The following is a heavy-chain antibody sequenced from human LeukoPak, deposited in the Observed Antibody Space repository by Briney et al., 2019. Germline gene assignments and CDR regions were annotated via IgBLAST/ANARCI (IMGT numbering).Heavy chain of an antibody. CDR1: GFTFSSYA. D-gene: IGHD1-26*01. V-gene: IGHV3-23*01. Sequence: PPGRSLRLSCAASGFTFSSYAMSWVRQAPGKGLEWVSAISGSGGSTYYADSVKGRFTISRDNSKNTLYLQMNSLRAEDTAVYYCAKDSGSYSGYYFDYWGQGTLVTVSS. CDR3: AKDSGSYSGYYFDY. CDR2: ISGSGGST. J-gene: IGHJ4*02.